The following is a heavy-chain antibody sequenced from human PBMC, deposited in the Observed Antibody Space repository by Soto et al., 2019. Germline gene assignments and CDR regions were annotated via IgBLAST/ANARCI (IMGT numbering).Heavy chain of an antibody. CDR2: INAGNGNT. D-gene: IGHD3-3*01. CDR3: ARAQPWRTYYDFWSGYPIDY. V-gene: IGHV1-3*01. CDR1: GYTFTSYA. Sequence: GASVKVSCKASGYTFTSYAMHWVLQAPGQRLESMGWINAGNGNTKYSQRLQGRVTITRDTSASTAYMELSSLRSEDTAVYYCARAQPWRTYYDFWSGYPIDYWGQGTLVTVSS. J-gene: IGHJ4*02.